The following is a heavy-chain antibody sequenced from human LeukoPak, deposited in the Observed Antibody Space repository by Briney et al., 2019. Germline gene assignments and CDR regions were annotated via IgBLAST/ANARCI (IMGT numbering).Heavy chain of an antibody. V-gene: IGHV3-7*01. CDR1: GFTFSSYW. Sequence: GGSLRLSCAASGFTFSSYWMSWVRQAPGQGLEWVANVKQDGSEKYYVDSVKGRFTISRDSAKNSLYLQMNSLRAEDTPVYYCARLAYCGGDCFSGLNPFDYWGQGALVTVSS. CDR3: ARLAYCGGDCFSGLNPFDY. D-gene: IGHD2-21*01. CDR2: VKQDGSEK. J-gene: IGHJ4*02.